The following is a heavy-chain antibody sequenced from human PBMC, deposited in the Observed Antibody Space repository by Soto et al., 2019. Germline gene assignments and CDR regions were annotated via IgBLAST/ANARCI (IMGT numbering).Heavy chain of an antibody. D-gene: IGHD3-10*01. J-gene: IGHJ5*02. CDR2: ISAYNGNT. Sequence: ASVKVSCKASGYTFTSYGISWVRQAPGQGLEWMGWISAYNGNTNYAQKLQGRVTMTTDTSTSTAYMELRSLRSDDTALYYCARDLGFGIFNWFDPWGQGTLVTVPS. V-gene: IGHV1-18*01. CDR1: GYTFTSYG. CDR3: ARDLGFGIFNWFDP.